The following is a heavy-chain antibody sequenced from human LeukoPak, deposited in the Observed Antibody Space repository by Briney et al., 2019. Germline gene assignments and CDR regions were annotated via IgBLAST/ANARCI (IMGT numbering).Heavy chain of an antibody. CDR2: INHSGST. D-gene: IGHD6-6*01. V-gene: IGHV4-34*01. CDR1: GGSFSGYY. CDR3: AREFTTMYSSSRGNWFDP. Sequence: PSETLSLTCAVYGGSFSGYYWSWIRQPPGKGLEWIGEINHSGSTNYNPSLKSRVTISVDTSKNQFSLKLSSVTAADTAVYYCAREFTTMYSSSRGNWFDPWGQGTLVTVSS. J-gene: IGHJ5*02.